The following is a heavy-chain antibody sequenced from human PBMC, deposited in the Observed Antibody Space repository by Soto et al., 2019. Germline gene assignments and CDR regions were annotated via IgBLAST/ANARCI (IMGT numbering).Heavy chain of an antibody. CDR1: GGSISSYY. J-gene: IGHJ6*02. CDR2: IYYSGST. D-gene: IGHD5-12*01. V-gene: IGHV4-59*01. Sequence: QVQLQESGPGLVKPSETLSLTCTVSGGSISSYYWSWIRQPPGKGLECIGYIYYSGSTNYNPSLTSRGTISVDTSKNRFSLKLSSVTAADTAVYYCARRLYDFSAAMDVWGQGTTVTVSS. CDR3: ARRLYDFSAAMDV.